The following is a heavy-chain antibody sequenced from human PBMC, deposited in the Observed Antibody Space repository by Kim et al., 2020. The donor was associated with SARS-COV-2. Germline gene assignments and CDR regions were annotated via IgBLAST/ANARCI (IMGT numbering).Heavy chain of an antibody. V-gene: IGHV3-21*01. D-gene: IGHD3-3*01. J-gene: IGHJ4*02. CDR2: ISSSSSYI. CDR3: ARVGDDFWSGYYYFDY. CDR1: GFTFSSYS. Sequence: GGSLRLSCAASGFTFSSYSMNWVRQAPGKGLEWVSSISSSSSYIYYADSVKGRFTISRDNAKNSLYLQMNSLRAEDTAVYYCARVGDDFWSGYYYFDYWGQGTLVTVSS.